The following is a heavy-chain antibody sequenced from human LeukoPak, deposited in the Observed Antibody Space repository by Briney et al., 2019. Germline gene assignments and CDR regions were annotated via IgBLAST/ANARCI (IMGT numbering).Heavy chain of an antibody. V-gene: IGHV4-59*11. D-gene: IGHD5-18*01. CDR2: IYYSGST. Sequence: PSETLSLTGTVSGGSISSHYWSWIRQPPGKGLEWIGYIYYSGSTNYNPSLKSRVTISVATPKNQFSLKLSSVTAADTAVYYCARGESGYSYGYIWFDPWGQGTLVTVSS. CDR3: ARGESGYSYGYIWFDP. CDR1: GGSISSHY. J-gene: IGHJ5*02.